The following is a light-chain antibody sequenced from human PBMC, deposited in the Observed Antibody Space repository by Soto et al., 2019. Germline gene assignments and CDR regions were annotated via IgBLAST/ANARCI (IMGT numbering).Light chain of an antibody. CDR3: QSYDSSLSGFFGV. V-gene: IGLV2-14*01. CDR1: SSDVGGYNY. CDR2: EVS. J-gene: IGLJ3*02. Sequence: QSALTQPAPVSGSPGQSITISCTGTSSDVGGYNYVSWYQQHPGKAPKLMIYEVSNRPSGVPDRFSGSKSGTSASLAITGLQAEDEADYYCQSYDSSLSGFFGVFGGGTKVTVL.